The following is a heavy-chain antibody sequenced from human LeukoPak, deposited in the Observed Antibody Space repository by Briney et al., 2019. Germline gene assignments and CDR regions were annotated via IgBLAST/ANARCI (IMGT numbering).Heavy chain of an antibody. V-gene: IGHV3-11*01. Sequence: PGGSLRLSCTASGFTFNDYYMSWIRQAPGKGLEWISYISSSGSTIYYADSVKGRFTISRDNAKNSLYLQVNSLRAEDTAVYYCARMLIAVRAIDYWGQGTLVTVSS. CDR1: GFTFNDYY. CDR3: ARMLIAVRAIDY. J-gene: IGHJ4*02. CDR2: ISSSGSTI. D-gene: IGHD3-10*01.